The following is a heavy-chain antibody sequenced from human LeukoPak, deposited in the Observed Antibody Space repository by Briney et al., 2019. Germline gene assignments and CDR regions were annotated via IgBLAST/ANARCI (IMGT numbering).Heavy chain of an antibody. CDR3: ARDLGYSSGHGIDY. Sequence: GGSLRLSCAASGFTFSRYTIHWVRQAPGKGLEWVALILNDGSNRYYADSVKGRFTISRDNSKNTLYLQMNSLRVEDTALYYCARDLGYSSGHGIDYWGQGTLVTVSS. CDR2: ILNDGSNR. D-gene: IGHD5-18*01. J-gene: IGHJ4*02. CDR1: GFTFSRYT. V-gene: IGHV3-30-3*01.